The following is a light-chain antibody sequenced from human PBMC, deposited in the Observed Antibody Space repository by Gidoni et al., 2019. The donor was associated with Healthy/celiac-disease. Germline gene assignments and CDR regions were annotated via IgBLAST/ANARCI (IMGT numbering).Light chain of an antibody. CDR2: DAS. J-gene: IGKJ5*01. CDR3: QQYDNLPIT. V-gene: IGKV1-33*01. Sequence: DIQMTQSPSSLSASVGDRVTITCQASQDISNYLNWYQQKPGKAPKLLIYDASNLETGVPSRLSGSGSGTDFTFTISSLQPEDIATYYCQQYDNLPITFXQXTRLEIK. CDR1: QDISNY.